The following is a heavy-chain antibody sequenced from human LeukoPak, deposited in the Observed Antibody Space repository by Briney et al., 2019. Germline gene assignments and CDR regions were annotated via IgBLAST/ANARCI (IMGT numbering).Heavy chain of an antibody. D-gene: IGHD3-3*01. V-gene: IGHV4-34*01. Sequence: SETLSLTCAVYGGPFSGYYWSWIRQPPGKGLEWIGEINHSGSTNYNPSLKSRVTISVDTSKNQFSLKLSSVTAADTAVYYCAIAMTGYYDFWYWGQGTLVTVSS. CDR2: INHSGST. CDR1: GGPFSGYY. J-gene: IGHJ4*02. CDR3: AIAMTGYYDFWY.